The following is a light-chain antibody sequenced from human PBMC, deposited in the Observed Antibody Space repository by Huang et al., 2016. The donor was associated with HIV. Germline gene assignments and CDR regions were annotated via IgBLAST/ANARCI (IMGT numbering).Light chain of an antibody. V-gene: IGKV3-11*01. Sequence: EIVLTQSPATLSLSPGERATLSCRASQSVSSHLVWYQQKPGQAPRLLIYDASNRATGIPARVSGSGSGTDFTLTISSLEPEDFAVYYCQQRSNWPLTFGGGTKVEIK. CDR2: DAS. CDR3: QQRSNWPLT. CDR1: QSVSSH. J-gene: IGKJ4*01.